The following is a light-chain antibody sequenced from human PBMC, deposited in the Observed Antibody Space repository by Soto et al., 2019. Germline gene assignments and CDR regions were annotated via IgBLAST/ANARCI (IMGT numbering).Light chain of an antibody. Sequence: EIVMTQSPATLSVSPGERATLSCRASQSVSSHLAWYQHKPGQAPRLLIYGASTRAAGIPDRFSGSGSGTDFTLTISSLEPEDFAVYYCQQFSSYPLTFGGGTKVDIK. V-gene: IGKV3D-15*01. CDR1: QSVSSH. J-gene: IGKJ4*01. CDR2: GAS. CDR3: QQFSSYPLT.